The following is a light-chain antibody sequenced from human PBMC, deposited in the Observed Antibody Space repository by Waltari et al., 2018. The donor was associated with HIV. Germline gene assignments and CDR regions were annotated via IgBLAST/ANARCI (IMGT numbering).Light chain of an antibody. CDR1: QSISRS. CDR2: AAS. J-gene: IGKJ2*01. Sequence: DIQMTQSPSSLSASVGDRVTITCRASQSISRSLNWYQQKPGQAPKLLIYAASSLHGGVPSRFTASGSWTDFALIISSLQPEDSATYDGQQTYNAPHTFGHGTKLEIK. CDR3: QQTYNAPHT. V-gene: IGKV1-39*01.